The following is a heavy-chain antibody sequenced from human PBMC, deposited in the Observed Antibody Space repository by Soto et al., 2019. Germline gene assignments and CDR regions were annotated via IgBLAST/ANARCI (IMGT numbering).Heavy chain of an antibody. CDR2: IRSDGSNK. CDR1: GFTFRDHA. J-gene: IGHJ6*02. CDR3: ATARFTDEYSYAMDV. D-gene: IGHD6-6*01. Sequence: QVQLVESGGGVVQPGRSLRLSCAASGFTFRDHAMHWVRQAPGKGREWVVIIRSDGSNKSYAGSVKGRFTISRDNSKNTVYLQMNSLNAEDTAVYYCATARFTDEYSYAMDVWGQGTPVTVSS. V-gene: IGHV3-33*01.